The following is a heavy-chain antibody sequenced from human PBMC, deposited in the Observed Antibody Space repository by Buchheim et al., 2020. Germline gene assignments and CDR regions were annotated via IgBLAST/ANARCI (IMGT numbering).Heavy chain of an antibody. CDR1: GFTFGSYA. CDR2: ISSSGGRT. CDR3: AKDDRAVINSFDY. D-gene: IGHD2-21*01. J-gene: IGHJ4*02. Sequence: EVQLLESGGNLVQPGGSLRLSCATSGFTFGSYAMSWVRQAPGKGLEWVTVISSSGGRTYYADSVKGRFTISSDNTENTLYLQMNSLRAEDTAVYYCAKDDRAVINSFDYWGQGTL. V-gene: IGHV3-23*01.